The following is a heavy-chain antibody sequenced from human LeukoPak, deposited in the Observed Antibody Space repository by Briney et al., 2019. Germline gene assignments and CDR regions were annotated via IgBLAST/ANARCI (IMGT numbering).Heavy chain of an antibody. CDR2: ISSSSSYI. CDR1: GFTFSSYS. J-gene: IGHJ4*02. V-gene: IGHV3-21*01. CDR3: ARSRDGDYEFDY. Sequence: PGGSLRLSCAASGFTFSSYSMNWVRQAPGKGLEWVSSISSSSSYIYYADSVKGRFTISRDNAKNSLYLQMNSLRAEDTAVYCCARSRDGDYEFDYWGQGTLVTVSS. D-gene: IGHD4-17*01.